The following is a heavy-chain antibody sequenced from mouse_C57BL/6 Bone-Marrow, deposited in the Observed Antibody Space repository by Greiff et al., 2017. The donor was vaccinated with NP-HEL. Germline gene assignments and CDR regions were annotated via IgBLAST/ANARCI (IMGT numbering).Heavy chain of an antibody. D-gene: IGHD3-2*02. Sequence: VKLMESGPELVKPGASVKISCKASGYAFSSSWMNWVKQRPGKGLEWIGRIYPGDGDTNYNGKLKGKATLTADKSSSTAYMQLSSLTSEDSAVYFCARRSSGFYYFDYWGQGTTLTVSS. V-gene: IGHV1-82*01. CDR3: ARRSSGFYYFDY. CDR2: IYPGDGDT. J-gene: IGHJ2*01. CDR1: GYAFSSSW.